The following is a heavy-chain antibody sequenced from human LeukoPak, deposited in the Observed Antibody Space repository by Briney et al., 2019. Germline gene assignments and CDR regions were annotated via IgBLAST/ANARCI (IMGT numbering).Heavy chain of an antibody. V-gene: IGHV4-59*11. CDR3: ARAKGRFLEESTYYFDY. J-gene: IGHJ4*02. CDR1: GGAITSHY. CDR2: ISNSGST. D-gene: IGHD3-3*01. Sequence: PSETLSLTCTVSGGAITSHYWTWIRQSPVKGLEWIGDISNSGSTSYNPSLKSRVTVSVDTSKNQFSLKLSSVTAADTAVYYCARAKGRFLEESTYYFDYWGQGTLVTVSS.